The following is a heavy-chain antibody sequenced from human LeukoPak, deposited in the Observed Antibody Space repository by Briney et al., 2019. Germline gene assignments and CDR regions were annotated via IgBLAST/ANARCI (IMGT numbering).Heavy chain of an antibody. Sequence: HSGGSLRLSCAASGFTFSDYWMHWVRQAPGKGLVWVSHINADEDRAAYADSVKGRFTISRDNARNTLYLQMNSLRAEDTAVYYCAKGGPPPYYYYDSSGYPPGDVWGQGTTVTVSS. CDR2: INADEDRA. CDR1: GFTFSDYW. CDR3: AKGGPPPYYYYDSSGYPPGDV. D-gene: IGHD3-22*01. J-gene: IGHJ6*02. V-gene: IGHV3-74*01.